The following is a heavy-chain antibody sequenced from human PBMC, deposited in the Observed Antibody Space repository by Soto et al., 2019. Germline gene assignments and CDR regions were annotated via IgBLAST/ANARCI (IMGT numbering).Heavy chain of an antibody. V-gene: IGHV3-23*01. Sequence: PGGSLRLSCAASGFIFRSYGMSWVCQAPGKGLEWVSAISGSGDSPYYADSVKGRFTVSRDNSKNTLYLQMTSLRAEDTAVYYCAKATWGYWYFDLWGRGTLVTVSS. D-gene: IGHD7-27*01. CDR2: ISGSGDSP. CDR3: AKATWGYWYFDL. CDR1: GFIFRSYG. J-gene: IGHJ2*01.